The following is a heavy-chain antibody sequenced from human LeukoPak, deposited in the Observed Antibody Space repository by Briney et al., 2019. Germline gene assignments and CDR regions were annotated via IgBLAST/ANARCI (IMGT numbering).Heavy chain of an antibody. V-gene: IGHV1-18*01. CDR2: ISAYNGNT. D-gene: IGHD2-15*01. Sequence: ASVKVSCKASGYTFTSYGISWVRQAPGQGLEWMGWISAYNGNTNYAQKLQGRVTVTTDTSTSTAYMELSSLGSEDTAVYYCAREGPEARARWWGGGSDDVEASKPYDYWGQGTLVTVSS. J-gene: IGHJ4*02. CDR1: GYTFTSYG. CDR3: AREGPEARARWWGGGSDDVEASKPYDY.